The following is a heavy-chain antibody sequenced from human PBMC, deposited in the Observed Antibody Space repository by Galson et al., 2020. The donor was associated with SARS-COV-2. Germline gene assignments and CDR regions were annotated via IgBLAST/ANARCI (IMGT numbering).Heavy chain of an antibody. CDR1: GDSISSSY. CDR2: IYTSGSS. CDR3: ARDRRITGTHSSLDY. V-gene: IGHV4-4*07. J-gene: IGHJ4*02. Sequence: SETLSLTCTVFGDSISSSYWTWIRQPAGKGLEWIGRIYTSGSSNYNPSLEGRVTMSVDTSKNQVSLKVRSVTAADTAVYYCARDRRITGTHSSLDYWGQGILVTVSS. D-gene: IGHD1-7*01.